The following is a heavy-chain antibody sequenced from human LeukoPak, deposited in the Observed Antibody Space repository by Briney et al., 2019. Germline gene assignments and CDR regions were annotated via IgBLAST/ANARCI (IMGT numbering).Heavy chain of an antibody. V-gene: IGHV6-1*01. CDR3: ARGTRYSSGWTFDY. Sequence: SQTLSLTCDISGDSVSSSSAAWNWIRQSPSRGLEWLGRTYYRSKWYNDYAVSVKSRITINPDTSKNQFSLQVNSVTPEDTAVYYCARGTRYSSGWTFDYWGQGTLVTVSS. CDR1: GDSVSSSSAA. J-gene: IGHJ4*02. D-gene: IGHD6-19*01. CDR2: TYYRSKWYN.